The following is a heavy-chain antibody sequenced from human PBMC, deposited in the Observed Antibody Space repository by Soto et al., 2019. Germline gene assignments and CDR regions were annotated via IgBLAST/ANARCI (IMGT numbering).Heavy chain of an antibody. V-gene: IGHV4-34*01. CDR1: GGSFSGYY. CDR2: INHSGST. CDR3: AQAVYCSGGSCYPGVDY. Sequence: QVQLQQWGAGLLKPSETLSLTCAVYGGSFSGYYWSWIRQPPGKGLEWIGEINHSGSTNYNPSLKSRVTISVDTSKNQFSLKLSSVTAADTAVYYCAQAVYCSGGSCYPGVDYWGQGTLVTVSS. J-gene: IGHJ4*02. D-gene: IGHD2-15*01.